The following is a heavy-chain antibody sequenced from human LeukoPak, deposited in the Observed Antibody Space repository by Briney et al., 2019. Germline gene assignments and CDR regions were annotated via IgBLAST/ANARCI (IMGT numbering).Heavy chain of an antibody. CDR2: ISPSGGST. J-gene: IGHJ4*02. V-gene: IGHV1-46*01. D-gene: IGHD3-3*01. Sequence: GASVKVSCKAFGYTFTSNYMHWVRQAPGQGPEWMGVISPSGGSTTYAQKFQGRVTMTTDTSTSTAYMELRSLRSDDTAVYYCARGGGITIFGVVRPIDYWGQGTLVTVSS. CDR3: ARGGGITIFGVVRPIDY. CDR1: GYTFTSNY.